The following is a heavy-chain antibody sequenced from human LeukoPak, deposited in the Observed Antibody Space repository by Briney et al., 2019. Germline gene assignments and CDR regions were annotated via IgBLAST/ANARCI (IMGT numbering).Heavy chain of an antibody. J-gene: IGHJ4*02. D-gene: IGHD3-16*01. V-gene: IGHV3-53*01. CDR3: ARDIRRVGELDH. CDR2: IYANGNT. CDR1: GFTFSSKY. Sequence: GGSLRLSCAASGFTFSSKYLTWVRQAPGKGLEWVSLIYANGNTDYSDSVKGRFTISKDISKNTMSLQMNSLRAEDAAVYYCARDIRRVGELDHWGQGTLVTVSS.